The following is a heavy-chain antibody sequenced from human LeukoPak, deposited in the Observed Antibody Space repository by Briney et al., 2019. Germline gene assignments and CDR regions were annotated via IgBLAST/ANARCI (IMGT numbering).Heavy chain of an antibody. J-gene: IGHJ6*02. CDR2: IKPDGGEK. CDR3: VRGPRQQSRRGYFYYYGLDV. Sequence: PGGSLRLSCAASGFTFTSYWMNWVRQAPGKGLEWVAYIKPDGGEKDYADSVKGRFTISRDHAANSLYLQMNSLRAGETAVYYCVRGPRQQSRRGYFYYYGLDVWGQGTTVTVSS. CDR1: GFTFTSYW. V-gene: IGHV3-7*01. D-gene: IGHD6-13*01.